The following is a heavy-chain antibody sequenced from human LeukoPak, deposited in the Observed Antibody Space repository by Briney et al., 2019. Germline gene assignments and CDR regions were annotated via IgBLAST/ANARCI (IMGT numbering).Heavy chain of an antibody. Sequence: SETLSLTCTVSGGSIGSYYWSWIRQPPGKGLEWIGEINHSGSTNYNPSLKSRVTISVDTSKNQFSLKLSSVTAADTAVYYCARQTGIVVGYYYYMDVWGKGTTVTVSS. CDR2: INHSGST. J-gene: IGHJ6*03. D-gene: IGHD2-15*01. V-gene: IGHV4-34*01. CDR1: GGSIGSYY. CDR3: ARQTGIVVGYYYYMDV.